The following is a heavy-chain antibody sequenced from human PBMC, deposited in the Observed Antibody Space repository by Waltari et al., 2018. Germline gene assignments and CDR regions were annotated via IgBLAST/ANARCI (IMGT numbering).Heavy chain of an antibody. Sequence: QVQLQASGPGLVKPSQTLSLTCTVSGGSISSGSYYWSWIRQPAGKGLEWIGRIYTSGSTNYNPSLKSRVTISVDTSKNQFSLKLSSVTAADTAVYYCARESQRSSWGYWGQGTLVTVSS. V-gene: IGHV4-61*02. J-gene: IGHJ4*02. CDR2: IYTSGST. CDR3: ARESQRSSWGY. D-gene: IGHD6-13*01. CDR1: GGSISSGSYY.